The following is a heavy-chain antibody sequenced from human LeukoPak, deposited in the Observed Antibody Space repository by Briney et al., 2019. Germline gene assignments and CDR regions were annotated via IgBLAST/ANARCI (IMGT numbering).Heavy chain of an antibody. CDR3: ARELSDGMDV. J-gene: IGHJ6*02. CDR2: IYYSGST. Sequence: SETLSLTCTVSGGSISSYYWSWIRQPPGKGLEWIGYIYYSGSTNYNPSLKSRVTISVDTSKNQFSLKLSSVTAADTAVYYCARELSDGMDVWGQGTTVTVSS. V-gene: IGHV4-59*01. CDR1: GGSISSYY.